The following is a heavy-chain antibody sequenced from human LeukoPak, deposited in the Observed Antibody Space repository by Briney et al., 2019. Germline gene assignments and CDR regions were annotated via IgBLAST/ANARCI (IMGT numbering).Heavy chain of an antibody. CDR1: GFTFSSYG. D-gene: IGHD5-18*01. CDR3: ARALSAMVPDY. Sequence: PGRSLRLSCAAPGFTFSSYGMHWVRQAPGKGLEWVAVIWYDGSNKNYGDSVKGRFTISRDNSKNTLYLQMNSLRAEDTAVYYCARALSAMVPDYWGQGTLLTVSS. CDR2: IWYDGSNK. J-gene: IGHJ4*02. V-gene: IGHV3-33*01.